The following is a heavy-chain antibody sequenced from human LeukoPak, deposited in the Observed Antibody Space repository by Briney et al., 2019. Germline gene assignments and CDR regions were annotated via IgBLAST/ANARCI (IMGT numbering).Heavy chain of an antibody. Sequence: SETLSLTCTVSGGSISSYFWSWIRQPPGKGLEWIGRIYTSGSTNYNPSLKSRVTMSVDTSKNQFSLKLSSVTAADTAVYYCARDRGYSYGWEGYYMTSGAKGPRSPSP. CDR3: ARDRGYSYGWEGYYMTS. J-gene: IGHJ6*03. CDR1: GGSISSYF. V-gene: IGHV4-4*07. CDR2: IYTSGST. D-gene: IGHD5-18*01.